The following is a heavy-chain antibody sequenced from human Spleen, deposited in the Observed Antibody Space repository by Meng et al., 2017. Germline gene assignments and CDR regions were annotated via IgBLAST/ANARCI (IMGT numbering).Heavy chain of an antibody. V-gene: IGHV3-33*01. D-gene: IGHD6-13*01. CDR2: IWYDGSNK. J-gene: IGHJ4*02. CDR3: AGRAMGAAAYDY. Sequence: QVKRWEAGGVLVQPGRSLRFSVEGSGFTVSCYGMHWVCQAPGKGLEWVAVIWYDGSNKYYADSVKGRFTISRDNSKTTLYLQMNSLRLEDTAVYYCAGRAMGAAAYDYWGQGTLVTVSS. CDR1: GFTVSCYG.